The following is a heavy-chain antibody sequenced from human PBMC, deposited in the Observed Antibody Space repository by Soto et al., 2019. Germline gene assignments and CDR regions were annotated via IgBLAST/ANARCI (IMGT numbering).Heavy chain of an antibody. V-gene: IGHV4-38-2*01. Sequence: PSETLSLTCAVSGYSISSGYYWGWIRRPPGKGLEWIGSIYHSGSTYYNPSLKSRVTISVDTSKNQFSLKLSSVTAADTAVYYCARSYYYDSSVEQYFQHWGQGTLVTVSS. CDR2: IYHSGST. CDR1: GYSISSGYY. J-gene: IGHJ1*01. CDR3: ARSYYYDSSVEQYFQH. D-gene: IGHD3-22*01.